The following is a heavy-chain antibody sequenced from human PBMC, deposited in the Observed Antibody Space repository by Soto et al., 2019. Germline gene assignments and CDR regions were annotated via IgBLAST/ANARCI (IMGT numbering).Heavy chain of an antibody. CDR3: ASRIAAAGTGYFVY. J-gene: IGHJ4*02. Sequence: QVQLQESGPGLVKPSETLSLTCTVSGGSISSYYWSWIRQPPGKGLEWIGYIYYSGSTNYNPSLKSRVTISVDTSKNQFSLKLSSVTAADTAVYYCASRIAAAGTGYFVYWGQGTLVTVSS. CDR2: IYYSGST. D-gene: IGHD6-13*01. V-gene: IGHV4-59*01. CDR1: GGSISSYY.